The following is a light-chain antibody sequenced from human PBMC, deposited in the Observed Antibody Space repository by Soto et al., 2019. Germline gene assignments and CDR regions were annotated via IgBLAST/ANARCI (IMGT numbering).Light chain of an antibody. J-gene: IGLJ3*02. CDR2: KDD. V-gene: IGLV6-57*02. CDR1: SGSIASNY. CDR3: QSYNNSNQV. Sequence: NFMLTQPHSVSDSPGKTVTISCTGSSGSIASNYVQWYQQRPGSAPTTVIYKDDQRPSGVPDRFSGSIDSSSNSASLTISGLRDEDEADYYCQSYNNSNQVFGGGTKVTVL.